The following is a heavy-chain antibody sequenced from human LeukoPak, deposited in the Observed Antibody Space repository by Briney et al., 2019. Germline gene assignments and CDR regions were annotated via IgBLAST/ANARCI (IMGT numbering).Heavy chain of an antibody. CDR3: ARGSSVAGPGDHFDP. CDR1: GGSFSGYY. V-gene: IGHV4-34*01. CDR2: INHSGST. D-gene: IGHD6-13*01. Sequence: PSETLSLTCAVYGGSFSGYYWSWIRQPPGKGLEWIGEINHSGSTNYNPSLRSRVTISVDTSKNQFSLKLSSVTAADTAVYYCARGSSVAGPGDHFDPWGQGTLVTVSS. J-gene: IGHJ5*02.